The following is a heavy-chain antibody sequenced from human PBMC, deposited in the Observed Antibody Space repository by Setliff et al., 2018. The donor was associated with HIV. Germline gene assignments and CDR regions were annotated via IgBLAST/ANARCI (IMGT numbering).Heavy chain of an antibody. V-gene: IGHV4-39*07. CDR1: GGSISSRSGFY. D-gene: IGHD3-10*01. CDR3: ARIPIVRGVYYGMDA. Sequence: SETLSLTCTVSGGSISSRSGFYWGWIRQPPGKGLEWLGSVYHSGSTYYNPSLKSRVTISMDTSKNQFSLKLNSVTAAATAVYYCARIPIVRGVYYGMDAWGQGTTFTVAS. CDR2: VYHSGST. J-gene: IGHJ6*02.